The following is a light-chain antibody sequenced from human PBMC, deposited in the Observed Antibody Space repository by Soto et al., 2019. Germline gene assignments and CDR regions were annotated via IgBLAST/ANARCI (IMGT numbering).Light chain of an antibody. CDR3: SSYAASNKFYFV. CDR1: SSDVGGYNY. V-gene: IGLV2-8*01. Sequence: QAVLTQPPSASGSPGQSVTISCTGTSSDVGGYNYVSWYQQYPGRAPKLMIYEVTKLPSGVPDRFSGSKSGNTASLTVSGLQAEDEADYYCSSYAASNKFYFVFGGGTQLTVL. J-gene: IGLJ3*02. CDR2: EVT.